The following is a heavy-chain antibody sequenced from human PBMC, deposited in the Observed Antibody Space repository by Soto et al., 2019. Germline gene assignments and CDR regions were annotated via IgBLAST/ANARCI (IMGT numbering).Heavy chain of an antibody. J-gene: IGHJ4*02. CDR1: GYTFTNYG. CDR2: ISAYNGNT. D-gene: IGHD3-3*01. CDR3: ARVDVLRFLEWLI. Sequence: ASVKVSCKASGYTFTNYGISWVRQAPGQGLEWMGWISAYNGNTNYAQNLQGRVTMTTDTSTSTAYMELRSLRSDDTAVYYCARVDVLRFLEWLIRGQGTMVTVFS. V-gene: IGHV1-18*04.